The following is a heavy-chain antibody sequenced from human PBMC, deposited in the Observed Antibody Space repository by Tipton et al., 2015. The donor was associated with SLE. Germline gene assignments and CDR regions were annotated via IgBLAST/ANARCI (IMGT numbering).Heavy chain of an antibody. Sequence: TLSLTCTVSGGSISSHYWSWIRQPPGKGLEWIGYIYYSGSTNYNPSLKSRVTISVDTSKNQFSLKLSSVTAADTAVYYCARVSASLVGATGYYFDYWGQGTLVTVSS. D-gene: IGHD1-26*01. CDR3: ARVSASLVGATGYYFDY. CDR1: GGSISSHY. CDR2: IYYSGST. V-gene: IGHV4-59*11. J-gene: IGHJ4*02.